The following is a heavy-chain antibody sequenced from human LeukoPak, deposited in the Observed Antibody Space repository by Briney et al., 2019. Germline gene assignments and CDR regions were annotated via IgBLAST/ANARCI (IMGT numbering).Heavy chain of an antibody. D-gene: IGHD3-10*01. V-gene: IGHV4-39*01. Sequence: SETLSLTCTVSGGSISSSSYYWGWIRQAPGKGLEWIESIYYSGSTYYNPSLKSRVTISVDTSKNQFSLKLSSVTAADTAVYYCARLLHVLLWFGELSHNDAFDTWGQGTMVTVSS. CDR3: ARLLHVLLWFGELSHNDAFDT. CDR2: IYYSGST. J-gene: IGHJ3*02. CDR1: GGSISSSSYY.